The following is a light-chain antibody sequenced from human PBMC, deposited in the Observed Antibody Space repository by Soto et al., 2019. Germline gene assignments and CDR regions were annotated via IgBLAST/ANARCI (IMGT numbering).Light chain of an antibody. CDR2: KAS. CDR1: QSISSW. J-gene: IGKJ1*01. Sequence: DIQMTQSPSTLSASVGDRVTITCRASQSISSWLAWYQQKPGKAPKLLIYKASSLESGVPSRFSGRGSGTEYTLTISSLQPDGFASYCCQQYNSCPTFGQGTKVEIK. V-gene: IGKV1-5*03. CDR3: QQYNSCPT.